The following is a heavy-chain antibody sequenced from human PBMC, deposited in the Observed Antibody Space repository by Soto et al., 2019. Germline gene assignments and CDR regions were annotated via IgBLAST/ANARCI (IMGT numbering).Heavy chain of an antibody. CDR3: AGYSNSWSKYVKH. CDR2: ICHGGGA. CDR1: GGSFSGYF. Sequence: SETLSLTCAVYGGSFSGYFWSWIRQTPGERLEWVGDICHGGGANYNPSLKSRVSFSMDPSKNQFSLKLNSVIAADTAVYYCAGYSNSWSKYVKHWGRGSLVTVSS. D-gene: IGHD6-13*01. J-gene: IGHJ1*01. V-gene: IGHV4-34*01.